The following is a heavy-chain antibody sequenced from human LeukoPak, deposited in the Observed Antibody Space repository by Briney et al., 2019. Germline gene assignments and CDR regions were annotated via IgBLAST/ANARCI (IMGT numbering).Heavy chain of an antibody. CDR1: GFTVSSNY. D-gene: IGHD1-26*01. Sequence: GGSLRLSCAASGFTVSSNYMSWVRQAPGKGLEWVSVIYSGGSTYYADSVKGRFTISRDNSKNTLYLQMNSLRAEDTAVYYCASWGGSWEYYFDYWGQETLVTVSS. CDR2: IYSGGST. J-gene: IGHJ4*02. V-gene: IGHV3-53*01. CDR3: ASWGGSWEYYFDY.